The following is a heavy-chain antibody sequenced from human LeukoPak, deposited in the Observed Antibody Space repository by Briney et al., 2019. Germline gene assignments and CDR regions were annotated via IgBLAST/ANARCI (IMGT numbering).Heavy chain of an antibody. V-gene: IGHV3-7*03. CDR1: GFTFSSYW. CDR2: IKQDGSEK. D-gene: IGHD6-19*01. CDR3: ASGQWLVLNY. J-gene: IGHJ4*02. Sequence: PRGSLRLSCAASGFTFSSYWMSWVRQAPGKGLEWVANIKQDGSEKYVDSVKGRFTISRDNAKNSLYLQMNSLRAEDTAVYYCASGQWLVLNYWGQGTLVTVSS.